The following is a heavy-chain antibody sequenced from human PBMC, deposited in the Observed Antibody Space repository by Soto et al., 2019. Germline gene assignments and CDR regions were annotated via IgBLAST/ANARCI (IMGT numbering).Heavy chain of an antibody. CDR3: ARGDSSGWTSPPDS. Sequence: QVQLVQSGAEVKKPGASVKVSCKASGYTFTSYDINWVRQATGQGLEWMGWMNPNSGNTGYAQKFQGRVTMTRSTSSNSADMGLSSVSSGDTAVYYCARGDSSGWTSPPDSWGQGTLVTAAS. J-gene: IGHJ4*02. CDR1: GYTFTSYD. CDR2: MNPNSGNT. D-gene: IGHD6-25*01. V-gene: IGHV1-8*01.